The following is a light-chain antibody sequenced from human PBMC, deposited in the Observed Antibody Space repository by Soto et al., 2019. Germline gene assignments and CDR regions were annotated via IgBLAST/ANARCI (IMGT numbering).Light chain of an antibody. Sequence: QSALTQPPSASGSPGQSVTISCTGTSSDVVGYNYVSWYQQHPGKAPKLMIYEVSKRPSGVPDRFSGSKSGHTASLTAAGLQAEDEAYYYCSSYAGRNNSVVFGGGTTLTVL. CDR3: SSYAGRNNSVV. CDR1: SSDVVGYNY. J-gene: IGLJ2*01. V-gene: IGLV2-8*01. CDR2: EVS.